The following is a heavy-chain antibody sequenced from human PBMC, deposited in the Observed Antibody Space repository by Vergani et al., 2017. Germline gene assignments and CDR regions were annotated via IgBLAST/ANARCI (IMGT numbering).Heavy chain of an antibody. CDR1: GFTFSSYG. V-gene: IGHV3-30*02. CDR3: SKESCDTRCCFDP. Sequence: QVQLVESGGGVVQPGGSLRLSCAASGFTFSSYGMHWVRQAPGKGLEWVAFIRYDGSNKYYADSVKGRFTISRDNSKNTLYLQMNSLRDEDTAVYYCSKESCDTRCCFDPWGQGTLVAFSS. D-gene: IGHD3-22*01. CDR2: IRYDGSNK. J-gene: IGHJ5*02.